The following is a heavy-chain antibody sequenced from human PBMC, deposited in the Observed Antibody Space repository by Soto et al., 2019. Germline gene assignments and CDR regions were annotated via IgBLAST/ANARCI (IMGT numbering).Heavy chain of an antibody. CDR3: AGSEF. Sequence: XGSLRLSSAASGFTFSTYALSWARQAPGKGLEWVSTISAGGRTTLYADSVRGRFTISRDNSKNTLYLQMESLRVEDTDVYYCAGSEFWGQGTLVTVSS. J-gene: IGHJ4*02. CDR1: GFTFSTYA. V-gene: IGHV3-23*01. D-gene: IGHD3-10*01. CDR2: ISAGGRTT.